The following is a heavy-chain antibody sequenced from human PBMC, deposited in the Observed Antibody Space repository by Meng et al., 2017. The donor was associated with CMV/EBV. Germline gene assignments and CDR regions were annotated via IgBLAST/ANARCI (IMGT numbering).Heavy chain of an antibody. CDR2: INHSGTT. CDR1: SGSLSGYF. J-gene: IGHJ4*02. D-gene: IGHD4-11*01. Sequence: SETLSLTCAVYSGSLSGYFWSWIRQPPGKGLEWIGEINHSGTTSYNPSLKSRVTISVDTSKNQFSLKLSSVTAADTAVYYCARAPDPKPTTVTTSEYYFDYWGQGTLVTVSS. V-gene: IGHV4-34*01. CDR3: ARAPDPKPTTVTTSEYYFDY.